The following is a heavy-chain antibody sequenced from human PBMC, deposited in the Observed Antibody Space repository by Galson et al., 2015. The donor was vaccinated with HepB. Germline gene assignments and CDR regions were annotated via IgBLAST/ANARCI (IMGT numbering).Heavy chain of an antibody. CDR2: FDPEDGET. CDR1: GYTLTELS. CDR3: ATDLSLTQAGTSDFAFDI. J-gene: IGHJ3*02. Sequence: SVKVSCKVSGYTLTELSMHWVRQAPGKGLEWMGGFDPEDGETIYAQKFQGRVTMTEDTSTDTAYMELSSLRSEDTAVYYCATDLSLTQAGTSDFAFDIWGQGTMVTVSS. D-gene: IGHD1-1*01. V-gene: IGHV1-24*01.